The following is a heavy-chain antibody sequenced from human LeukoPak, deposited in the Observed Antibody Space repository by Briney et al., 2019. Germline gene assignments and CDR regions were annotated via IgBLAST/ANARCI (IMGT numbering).Heavy chain of an antibody. D-gene: IGHD6-19*01. CDR2: IKPSGGST. CDR3: ARLNSGWNYYFDY. Sequence: ASVKVSCKASGYTFTYYYMHWVRQAPGQGLEWMGVIKPSGGSTNYAQKFQGRVTISVDTSKNQFSLKLSSVTAADTATYYCARLNSGWNYYFDYWGQGTLVTVSS. V-gene: IGHV1-46*01. J-gene: IGHJ4*02. CDR1: GYTFTYYY.